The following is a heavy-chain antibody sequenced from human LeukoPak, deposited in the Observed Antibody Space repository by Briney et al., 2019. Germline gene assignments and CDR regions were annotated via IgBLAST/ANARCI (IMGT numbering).Heavy chain of an antibody. D-gene: IGHD5-12*01. V-gene: IGHV3-7*01. CDR1: GFTFSSYA. CDR2: IKQDGSEK. Sequence: GGSLRLSCAASGFTFSSYAMHWVRQAPGKGLEWVANIKQDGSEKYYVDSVKGRFTISRDNAKNSLYLQMNSLRAEDTAVYYCARPQLSGYDLPGAFDIWGQGTMVTVSS. CDR3: ARPQLSGYDLPGAFDI. J-gene: IGHJ3*02.